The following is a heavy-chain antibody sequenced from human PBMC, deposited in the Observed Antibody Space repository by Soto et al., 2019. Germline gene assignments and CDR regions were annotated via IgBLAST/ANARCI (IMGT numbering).Heavy chain of an antibody. D-gene: IGHD6-13*01. CDR3: AKEGLNSSWDSASLDY. Sequence: GSLRLSCAASGFTFSSYAMSWVRQAPGKGLEWVSAISGSGGSTYYADSVKGRFTISRDNSKNTLYLQMNSLRAEDTAVYYCAKEGLNSSWDSASLDYWGQGTLVNVSS. CDR2: ISGSGGST. V-gene: IGHV3-23*01. CDR1: GFTFSSYA. J-gene: IGHJ4*02.